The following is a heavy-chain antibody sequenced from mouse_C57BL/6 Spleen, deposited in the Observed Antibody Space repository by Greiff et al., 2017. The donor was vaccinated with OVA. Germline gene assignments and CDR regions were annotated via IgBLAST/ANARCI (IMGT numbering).Heavy chain of an antibody. CDR2: IRLKSDNYAT. V-gene: IGHV6-3*01. Sequence: EVKLQESGGGLVQPGGSMKLSCVASGFTFSNYWMNWVRQSPEKGLEWVAQIRLKSDNYATHYAESVKGRFTISRDDSKSSVYLQMNNLRAEDTGMYYCTGGEAWFAYWGQGTLVTVSA. CDR3: TGGEAWFAY. J-gene: IGHJ3*01. CDR1: GFTFSNYW.